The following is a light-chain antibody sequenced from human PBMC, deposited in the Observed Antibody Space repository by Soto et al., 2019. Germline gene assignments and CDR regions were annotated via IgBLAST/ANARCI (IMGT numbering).Light chain of an antibody. V-gene: IGKV3-11*01. J-gene: IGKJ1*01. CDR2: DAS. Sequence: EIVLTQSPATLSLSPGERATLSCRASQSVSSYLAWYQQKPGQAPRLLIYDASNRATGIPARFSGSGSGTDFTLTISSLEPEDFAVYYGQQRSNWPPKWTFGQGTKVDIK. CDR1: QSVSSY. CDR3: QQRSNWPPKWT.